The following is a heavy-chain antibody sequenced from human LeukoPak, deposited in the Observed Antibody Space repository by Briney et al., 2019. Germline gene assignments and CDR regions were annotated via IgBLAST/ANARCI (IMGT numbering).Heavy chain of an antibody. D-gene: IGHD3-9*01. CDR3: ARGHYDVLAASYKWTPDY. CDR1: GFTFSDYY. Sequence: GGSLRLSCAASGFTFSDYYMSWIRQAPGKGLEWVSSITSGGDYIYYADTVKGRFTTSRDNAKNSLSLQLNSLRVEDTAVYYCARGHYDVLAASYKWTPDYWGQGTLVTVSS. CDR2: ITSGGDYI. V-gene: IGHV3-11*04. J-gene: IGHJ4*02.